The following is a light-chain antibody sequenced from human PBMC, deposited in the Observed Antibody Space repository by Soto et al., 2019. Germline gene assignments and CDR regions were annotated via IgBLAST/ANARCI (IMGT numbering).Light chain of an antibody. CDR3: QQYQSLPLT. CDR2: WSS. CDR1: QSVLHSSNGNNY. J-gene: IGKJ3*01. Sequence: DIEMTQSPDSLSVSLGERATINCRSSQSVLHSSNGNNYIAWYQQKPGQPPKLLIYWSSTRESGVPDRFIGIGSGTDFTLTVSRLQAEDVAVYYCQQYQSLPLTFGPGTTVHIK. V-gene: IGKV4-1*01.